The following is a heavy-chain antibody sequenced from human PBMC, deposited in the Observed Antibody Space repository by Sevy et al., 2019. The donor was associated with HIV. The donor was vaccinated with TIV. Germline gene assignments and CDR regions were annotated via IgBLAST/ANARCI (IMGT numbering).Heavy chain of an antibody. CDR2: VNHRGTT. V-gene: IGHV4-38-2*01. J-gene: IGHJ4*02. Sequence: SETLSLTCAVSGYSITTGYYWGWIRQPPGKGLEWIGSVNHRGTTYYNPSLKSRVGISRDTSKNQFSLKLNSVTAADTAMYYCARAYGGYCSSTSCYRFDYWGQGTLVTVSS. CDR3: ARAYGGYCSSTSCYRFDY. CDR1: GYSITTGYY. D-gene: IGHD2-2*02.